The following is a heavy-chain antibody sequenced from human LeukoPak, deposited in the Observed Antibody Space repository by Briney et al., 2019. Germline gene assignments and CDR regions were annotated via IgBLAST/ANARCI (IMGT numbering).Heavy chain of an antibody. CDR2: ISSSSSYI. CDR1: GFTFSSYI. D-gene: IGHD6-13*01. Sequence: PGGSLRLSCAASGFTFSSYIMNWVRQAPGKGLEWVSSISSSSSYIYYADSVKGRFTISRDNAKNSLYLQMNSLRAEDTAVYYCARVWVSIAAAGHLQYYYYGMDVWGQGTTVTVSS. CDR3: ARVWVSIAAAGHLQYYYYGMDV. V-gene: IGHV3-21*01. J-gene: IGHJ6*02.